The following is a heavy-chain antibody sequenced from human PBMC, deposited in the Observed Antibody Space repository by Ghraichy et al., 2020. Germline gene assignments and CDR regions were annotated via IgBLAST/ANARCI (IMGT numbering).Heavy chain of an antibody. D-gene: IGHD1-26*01. V-gene: IGHV3-11*01. CDR2: ISSSGSTI. CDR3: ARDSIVGPHDAFDI. J-gene: IGHJ3*02. CDR1: GFTFSDYY. Sequence: GGSLRLSCAASGFTFSDYYMSWIRQAPGKGLEWVSYISSSGSTIYYADSVKGRFTISRDNAKNSLYLQMNSLRAEDTAVYYCARDSIVGPHDAFDIWGQGTMVTVSS.